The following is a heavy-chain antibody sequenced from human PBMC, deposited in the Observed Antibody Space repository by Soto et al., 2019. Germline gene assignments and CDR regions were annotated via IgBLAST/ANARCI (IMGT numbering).Heavy chain of an antibody. J-gene: IGHJ5*01. CDR2: ISAYNGNT. CDR3: ARGPRYCSTTSCFSEVYWFDS. CDR1: GYTFTSYG. Sequence: ASVKVSCKASGYTFTSYGISWVRQAPGQGLEWMGWISAYNGNTNYAQKLQGRVTMTTDTSTSTAYMEMRSLRSDDTAVYYCARGPRYCSTTSCFSEVYWFDSWGQGTLVTVSS. V-gene: IGHV1-18*01. D-gene: IGHD2-2*01.